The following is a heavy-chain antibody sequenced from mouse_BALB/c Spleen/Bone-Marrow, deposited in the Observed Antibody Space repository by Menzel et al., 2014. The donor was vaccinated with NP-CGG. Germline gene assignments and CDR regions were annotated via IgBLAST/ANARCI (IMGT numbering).Heavy chain of an antibody. D-gene: IGHD2-1*01. Sequence: VQLQQSGPELVKPGASVKMSCKASGYTFTDYYMDWVKQSHGESFEWIGRVNPYNGGTSCNRRFKGKATLTVDKSSSTAYMELNSLTSEDSAVYYCAISPYGNFYAMDYWGQGTSVTVSS. V-gene: IGHV1-19*01. CDR2: VNPYNGGT. CDR3: AISPYGNFYAMDY. CDR1: GYTFTDYY. J-gene: IGHJ4*01.